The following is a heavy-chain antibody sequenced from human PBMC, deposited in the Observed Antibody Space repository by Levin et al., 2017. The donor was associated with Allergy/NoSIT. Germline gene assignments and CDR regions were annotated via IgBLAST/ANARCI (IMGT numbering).Heavy chain of an antibody. V-gene: IGHV1-46*01. CDR2: INPSGGST. J-gene: IGHJ4*02. Sequence: ASVKVSCKASGNTFTSYYMHWVRQAPGQGLEWMGIINPSGGSTRYAQKFQGRVTMTSDTSTSTVYMELSSLRSEDTAVYYCARDMTLVGFYGSGSLDYWGQGTLVTVSS. CDR1: GNTFTSYY. D-gene: IGHD3-10*01. CDR3: ARDMTLVGFYGSGSLDY.